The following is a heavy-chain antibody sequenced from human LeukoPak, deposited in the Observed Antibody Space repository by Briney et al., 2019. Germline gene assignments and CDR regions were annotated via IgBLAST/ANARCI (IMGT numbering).Heavy chain of an antibody. Sequence: PSETLSLTCAVSGYSISSGYYWGWIRQPPGKGLEWIGSIYHSGSTYYNPSLKSRVTISVDTSKNQFSLKLSSVTAADTAVYYCARQGYCSSTSCYKGGGSYFDYWGQGTPVTVSS. CDR2: IYHSGST. V-gene: IGHV4-38-2*01. D-gene: IGHD2-2*02. J-gene: IGHJ4*02. CDR1: GYSISSGYY. CDR3: ARQGYCSSTSCYKGGGSYFDY.